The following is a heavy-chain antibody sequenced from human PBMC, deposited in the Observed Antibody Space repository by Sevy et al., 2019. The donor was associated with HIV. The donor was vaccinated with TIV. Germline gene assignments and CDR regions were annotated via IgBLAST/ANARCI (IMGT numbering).Heavy chain of an antibody. Sequence: GGSLRLSCSASGFTFSSYAMHWVRQAPGKGLEYVSAISSNGGSTYYADSVKGRFTISRDNSKNTLYLQMSSLRAEDTAVYYCVKGAYYYGSGSYDAFDIWGQGTMVTVSS. CDR1: GFTFSSYA. D-gene: IGHD3-10*01. CDR2: ISSNGGST. J-gene: IGHJ3*02. V-gene: IGHV3-64D*06. CDR3: VKGAYYYGSGSYDAFDI.